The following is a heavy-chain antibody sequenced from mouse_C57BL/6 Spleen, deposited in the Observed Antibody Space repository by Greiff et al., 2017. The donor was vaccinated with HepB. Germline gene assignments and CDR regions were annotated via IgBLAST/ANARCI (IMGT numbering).Heavy chain of an antibody. J-gene: IGHJ1*03. Sequence: VQLQQPGAELVMPGASVKLSCKASGYTFTSYWMHWVKQRPGQGLEWIGEIDPSDSYTNYNQKFKGKSTLTVDKSSSTAYMQLSSLTSEDSAVYYCARVPHYYGSSSYWYFDVWGTGTTVTVSS. CDR3: ARVPHYYGSSSYWYFDV. CDR1: GYTFTSYW. D-gene: IGHD1-1*01. CDR2: IDPSDSYT. V-gene: IGHV1-69*01.